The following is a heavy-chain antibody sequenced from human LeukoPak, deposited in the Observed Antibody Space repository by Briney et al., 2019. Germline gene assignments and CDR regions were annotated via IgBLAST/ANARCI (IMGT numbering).Heavy chain of an antibody. D-gene: IGHD5-18*01. CDR3: ARKAEGYSYGYGDAFDI. V-gene: IGHV4-34*01. Sequence: PSETLSLTCAVYGGSFSGYYWSWLRQPPGKGLEWIGEINHSGSTNYNPSLKSRVTISVDTSKNQFSLKLSSVTAADTAVYYCARKAEGYSYGYGDAFDIWGQGTMVTVSS. CDR1: GGSFSGYY. J-gene: IGHJ3*02. CDR2: INHSGST.